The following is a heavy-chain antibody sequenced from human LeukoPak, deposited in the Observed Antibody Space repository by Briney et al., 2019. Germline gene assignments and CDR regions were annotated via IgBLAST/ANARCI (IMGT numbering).Heavy chain of an antibody. D-gene: IGHD5-24*01. CDR2: IYYSGST. CDR3: ARGRDGYNLEVDY. Sequence: SETLSLTCTVSGGSISSYYWSWIWQPPGKGLEWIRYIYYSGSTNYNPSLKSRVTISVDTSKNQFSLKLSSVTAADTAVYYCARGRDGYNLEVDYWGQGTLVTVSS. CDR1: GGSISSYY. V-gene: IGHV4-59*01. J-gene: IGHJ4*02.